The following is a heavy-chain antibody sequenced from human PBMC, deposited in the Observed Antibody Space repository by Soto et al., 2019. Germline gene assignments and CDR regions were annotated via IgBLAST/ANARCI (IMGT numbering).Heavy chain of an antibody. CDR3: ARGAVYYDSSGYPHLDY. D-gene: IGHD3-22*01. J-gene: IGHJ4*02. CDR2: IYYSGST. Sequence: SETLSLTCTVSGGSISSGDYYWSWIRQPPGKGLEWIGYIYYSGSTYYNPSLKSRVTISVDTSKNQFSLKLSSVTAADTAVYYCARGAVYYDSSGYPHLDYWGQGTLVTVSS. V-gene: IGHV4-30-4*01. CDR1: GGSISSGDYY.